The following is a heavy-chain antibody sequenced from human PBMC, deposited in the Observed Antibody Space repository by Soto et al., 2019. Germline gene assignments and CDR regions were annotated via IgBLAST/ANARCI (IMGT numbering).Heavy chain of an antibody. D-gene: IGHD2-15*01. Sequence: QVQLQESGPGLVKPSETLSLTCTVSGGSVSSGSYYWSWIRQPPGKGLEWIGYIYYSGSTNYNPSLKSRVTISVDTSKNQFSLKLSSVTAADTAVYYCARVPRGYCSGGSCYEHDYWGQGTLVTVSS. CDR3: ARVPRGYCSGGSCYEHDY. V-gene: IGHV4-61*01. CDR2: IYYSGST. J-gene: IGHJ4*02. CDR1: GGSVSSGSYY.